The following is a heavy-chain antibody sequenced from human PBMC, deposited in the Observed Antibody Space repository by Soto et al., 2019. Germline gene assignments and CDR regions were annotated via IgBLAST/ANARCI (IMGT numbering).Heavy chain of an antibody. CDR3: ARHSTPNYYDSSGYYSETYFDY. CDR1: GGSISSYY. CDR2: IYYSGST. J-gene: IGHJ4*02. V-gene: IGHV4-59*08. D-gene: IGHD3-22*01. Sequence: SETLSLTCTVSGGSISSYYWSWIRQPPGKGLEWIGYIYYSGSTNYNPSLKSRVTISVDTSKNQFSLKLSSVTAADTAVYYCARHSTPNYYDSSGYYSETYFDYWGQGTLVTVSS.